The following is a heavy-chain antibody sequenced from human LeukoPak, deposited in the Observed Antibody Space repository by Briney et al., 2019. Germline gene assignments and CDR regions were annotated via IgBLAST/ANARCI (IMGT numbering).Heavy chain of an antibody. CDR3: ARVGELYCSSTSCYTGDAFDI. CDR1: GFTFSSYA. J-gene: IGHJ3*02. D-gene: IGHD2-2*02. V-gene: IGHV3-30*01. CDR2: ISYDVSNK. Sequence: GRSLRLSCAASGFTFSSYAMHWVRQAPGKGLEWVAVISYDVSNKYYSDSVKGRFPISRDNSKNTMYLQMNSLRAEDTAVYYCARVGELYCSSTSCYTGDAFDIWGQGTMVTVSS.